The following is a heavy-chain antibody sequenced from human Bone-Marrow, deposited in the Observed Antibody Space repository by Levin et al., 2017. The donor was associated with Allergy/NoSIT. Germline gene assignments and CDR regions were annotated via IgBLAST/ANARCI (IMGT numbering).Heavy chain of an antibody. D-gene: IGHD3-3*01. CDR2: IYNTGSI. J-gene: IGHJ6*02. V-gene: IGHV4-59*01. CDR3: ARLRSGYYYYYGMDV. Sequence: SETLSLTCSVSDGSISSYSWTWMRQPPGKRLEWIGFIYNTGSINYNPSLRSRVTILGDTSKNQFSLKLSSVTAADTAVYYCARLRSGYYYYYGMDVWGQGTTVTVSS. CDR1: DGSISSYS.